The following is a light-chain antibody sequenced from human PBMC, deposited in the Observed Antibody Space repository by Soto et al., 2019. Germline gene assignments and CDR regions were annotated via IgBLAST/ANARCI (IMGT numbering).Light chain of an antibody. J-gene: IGKJ5*01. CDR2: SAS. CDR3: QQSSTTPT. V-gene: IGKV1-39*01. CDR1: QSINYF. Sequence: QLTQSPSSLSASVGDGVTITCRANQSINYFLSWYQQKPGKAPSLLIYSASTLRSGVPSRFGGSGSGTDFTLSINSLQPEDFATYYCQQSSTTPTFGQGTRLEIK.